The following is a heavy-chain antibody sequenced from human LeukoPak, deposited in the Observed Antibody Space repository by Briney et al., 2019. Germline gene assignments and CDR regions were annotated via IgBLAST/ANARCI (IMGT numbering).Heavy chain of an antibody. CDR3: ARWTNLLRYGDAWDY. J-gene: IGHJ4*02. D-gene: IGHD4-17*01. CDR2: INSDGSST. Sequence: GGTLRLSCAASGFTFSSYWMHWVRQAPGKGLVWVSRINSDGSSTSYADSVKGRFTISRDNAKNTLYLQMNSLRAEDTAVYYCARWTNLLRYGDAWDYWGQGTLVTVSS. V-gene: IGHV3-74*01. CDR1: GFTFSSYW.